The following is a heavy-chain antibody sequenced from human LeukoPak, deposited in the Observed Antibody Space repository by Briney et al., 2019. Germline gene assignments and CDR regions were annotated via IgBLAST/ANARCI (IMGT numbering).Heavy chain of an antibody. Sequence: GRSLRLSCAASGFTFSSYAMHWVRQAPGKGLEWVAVISYDGSNKYYADSVKGRFTISRDNSKNTLYLQMNSLRAEDTAVYFCASAAGPFDHWGQGTLVTVSS. J-gene: IGHJ4*02. V-gene: IGHV3-30-3*01. CDR3: ASAAGPFDH. D-gene: IGHD6-13*01. CDR2: ISYDGSNK. CDR1: GFTFSSYA.